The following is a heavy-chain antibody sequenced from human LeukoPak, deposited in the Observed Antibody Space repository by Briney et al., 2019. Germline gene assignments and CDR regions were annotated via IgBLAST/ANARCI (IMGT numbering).Heavy chain of an antibody. D-gene: IGHD3-22*01. J-gene: IGHJ4*02. V-gene: IGHV3-21*01. CDR2: ISSSSAYI. Sequence: GGSLRLSCAASGFTSSSYTMSWVRQAPGKGLEWVSSISSSSAYIYYADSVKGRFTISRDNGKNSLYLQMNNLRAEDTAVYYCARGEADITMIVVAIYYFDYWGQGTLVTVSS. CDR3: ARGEADITMIVVAIYYFDY. CDR1: GFTSSSYT.